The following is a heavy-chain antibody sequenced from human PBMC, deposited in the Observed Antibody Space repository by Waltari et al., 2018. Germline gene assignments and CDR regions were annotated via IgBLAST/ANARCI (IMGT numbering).Heavy chain of an antibody. V-gene: IGHV4-4*01. CDR1: GDHRPNTDW. CDR3: ARDRGRGIYLDT. J-gene: IGHJ4*02. D-gene: IGHD2-15*01. Sequence: QLQLQETGPGLITPTGTLALNCPVSGDHRPNTDWWSWVRQSPGKGLEWIGQVQRSGRTNYNPSFASRVTVSVDTSTNQFSLKVTSATAADTAVYFCARDRGRGIYLDTWGQGTLVTVS. CDR2: VQRSGRT.